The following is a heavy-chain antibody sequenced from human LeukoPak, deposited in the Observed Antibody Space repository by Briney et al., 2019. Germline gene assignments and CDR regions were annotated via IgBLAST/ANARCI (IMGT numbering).Heavy chain of an antibody. CDR3: ARSEYCSGGSCYHTHYFDY. V-gene: IGHV4-34*01. D-gene: IGHD2-15*01. CDR1: GGSFSGYY. J-gene: IGHJ4*02. Sequence: SETLSLTCAVYGGSFSGYYWSWIRQPPGKGLEWIGEINHSGSTNYNPSLKSRVTISVDTSNNQFSLKLISVTAADTAVYYCARSEYCSGGSCYHTHYFDYWGQGTLVTVSS. CDR2: INHSGST.